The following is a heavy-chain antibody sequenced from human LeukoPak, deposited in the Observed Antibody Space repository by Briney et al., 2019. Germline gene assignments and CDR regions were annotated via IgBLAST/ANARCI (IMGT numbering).Heavy chain of an antibody. J-gene: IGHJ4*02. Sequence: PGRSLRLSCAASGFTFSSYAMHWVRQAPGKGLGWVAVISYDGSNKYYADSVKGRFTISRDNSKNTLYLQMNSLRAEDTAVYYCAGAGFDYWGQGTLVTVSS. CDR3: AGAGFDY. D-gene: IGHD3-16*01. CDR2: ISYDGSNK. CDR1: GFTFSSYA. V-gene: IGHV3-30*04.